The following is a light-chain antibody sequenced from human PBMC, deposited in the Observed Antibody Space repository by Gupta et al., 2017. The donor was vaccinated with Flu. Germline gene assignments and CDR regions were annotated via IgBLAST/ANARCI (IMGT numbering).Light chain of an antibody. CDR1: QGLVYSDGNTY. CDR2: NGS. V-gene: IGKV2-30*01. CDR3: MQMKHWPGT. Sequence: DVVMNQSALSLHVTLGQTASISCRASQGLVYSDGNTYLYWFQQRPGQSPRRLIYNGSNRDSGVPDRFSGSWSGTDFTLKISRVESEDVGVYYCMQMKHWPGTFGQGTQVEIK. J-gene: IGKJ1*01.